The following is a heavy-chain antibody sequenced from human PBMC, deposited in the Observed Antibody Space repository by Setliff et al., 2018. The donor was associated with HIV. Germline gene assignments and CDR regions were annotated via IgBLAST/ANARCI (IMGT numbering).Heavy chain of an antibody. V-gene: IGHV4-59*01. J-gene: IGHJ4*02. CDR1: GGSIINNF. CDR2: IYYSGNT. Sequence: PSATLSLTCTVSGGSIINNFWSWIRLPPGKGLEYIGYIYYSGNTDYNPSLKSRVTISVDTSRNQFSLKLSSVTAADTAVYYCARSPGVDTNMAFDYWGQGMLVTVSS. D-gene: IGHD5-18*01. CDR3: ARSPGVDTNMAFDY.